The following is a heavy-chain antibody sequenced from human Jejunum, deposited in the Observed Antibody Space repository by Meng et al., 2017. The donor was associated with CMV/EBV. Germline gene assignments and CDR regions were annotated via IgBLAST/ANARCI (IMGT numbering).Heavy chain of an antibody. D-gene: IGHD2-2*01. Sequence: YTVTGNHIRWGRQAPGQGPEWRGGINPDRGGTNYAQKFQGRVTMTRDTSIRTVYMELTTLRSDDTAVYYCARAWGTTQLLSCLDSWGQGTLVTVSS. V-gene: IGHV1-2*02. CDR1: YTVTGNH. CDR2: INPDRGGT. J-gene: IGHJ4*02. CDR3: ARAWGTTQLLSCLDS.